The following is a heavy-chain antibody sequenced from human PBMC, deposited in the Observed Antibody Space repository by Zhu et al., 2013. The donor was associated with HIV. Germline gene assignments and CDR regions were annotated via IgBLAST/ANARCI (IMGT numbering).Heavy chain of an antibody. CDR1: GYTFTSYA. Sequence: QVQLVQSGAEVKKPGASVKVSCKASGYTFTSYAMHWVRQAPGQRLEWMGWINAGNGNTKYSQKFQGRVTITRDISASTAYMELSSLRSEDTAVYYCARRDYYDGYYFDYWGQGTLVTVSS. V-gene: IGHV1-3*01. CDR3: ARRDYYDGYYFDY. J-gene: IGHJ4*02. D-gene: IGHD3-22*01. CDR2: INAGNGNT.